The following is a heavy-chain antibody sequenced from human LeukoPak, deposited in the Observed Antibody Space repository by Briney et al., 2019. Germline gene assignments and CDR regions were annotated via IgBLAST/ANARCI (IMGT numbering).Heavy chain of an antibody. V-gene: IGHV4-59*01. CDR1: GGSISSYY. D-gene: IGHD3-10*01. Sequence: SETLSLTCTVSGGSISSYYWSWIRQPPGKGLEWIGYIYYSGSTNYNPSLKSRVTISVDTSKNQFSLKLSSVTAADTAVYYCASGSGSPLWYGMDVWGKGTTVTVSS. J-gene: IGHJ6*04. CDR3: ASGSGSPLWYGMDV. CDR2: IYYSGST.